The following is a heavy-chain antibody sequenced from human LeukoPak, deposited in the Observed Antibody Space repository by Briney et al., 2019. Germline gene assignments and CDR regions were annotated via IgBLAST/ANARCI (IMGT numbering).Heavy chain of an antibody. CDR2: IKSKTDGGTT. Sequence: GGSLRLSCAASGFTFSDAWMYWVRQAPGKGLEWVGHIKSKTDGGTTDYAAPVKGRFTISRDDSKNTLSLQINSLKTEDTAVYYCATLLRGYWGQGTLVTVSS. CDR3: ATLLRGY. J-gene: IGHJ4*02. CDR1: GFTFSDAW. D-gene: IGHD3-10*01. V-gene: IGHV3-15*01.